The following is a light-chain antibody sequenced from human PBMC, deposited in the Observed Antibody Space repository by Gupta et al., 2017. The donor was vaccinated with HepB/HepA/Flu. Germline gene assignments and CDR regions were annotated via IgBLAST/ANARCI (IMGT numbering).Light chain of an antibody. CDR3: QSLDASGRV. V-gene: IGLV3-25*03. CDR1: TLSRQY. Sequence: SDELTQPPSVSVSPGQTPRITCSGDTLSRQYTYWYQQRPGQAPILIIFQDKERPPGIPERFSASSSGTTASLTISDVQSEDAADYFCQSLDASGRVFGGGTKLTVL. CDR2: QDK. J-gene: IGLJ3*02.